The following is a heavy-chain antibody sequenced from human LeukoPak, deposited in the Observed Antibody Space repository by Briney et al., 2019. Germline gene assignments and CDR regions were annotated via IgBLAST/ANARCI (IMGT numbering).Heavy chain of an antibody. Sequence: GGSLRLSCTASGFSFSGHWMHWARQLPGKGLVWVSRTSPTGSTTSYADSVKGRFTVSRDNAKNTLYLQVNNLRAEDTAVYYCARGPNSNWSGLDFWGQGTPLTVSS. V-gene: IGHV3-74*01. CDR1: GFSFSGHW. D-gene: IGHD6-6*01. CDR2: TSPTGSTT. J-gene: IGHJ4*02. CDR3: ARGPNSNWSGLDF.